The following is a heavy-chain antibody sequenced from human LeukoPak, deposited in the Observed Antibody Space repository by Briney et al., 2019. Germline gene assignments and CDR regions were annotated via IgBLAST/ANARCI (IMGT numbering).Heavy chain of an antibody. CDR1: GFTFSSYS. Sequence: HPGGSLRLSCAASGFTFSSYSMNWVRQAPGKGLEWVSYISSSGSAIYYADSVKGRFTISRDNAKNPLYLQMNSLRAEDTAVYYCAREVVPAAISPYWFDPWGQGTLVTVSS. V-gene: IGHV3-48*04. D-gene: IGHD2-2*02. CDR2: ISSSGSAI. J-gene: IGHJ5*02. CDR3: AREVVPAAISPYWFDP.